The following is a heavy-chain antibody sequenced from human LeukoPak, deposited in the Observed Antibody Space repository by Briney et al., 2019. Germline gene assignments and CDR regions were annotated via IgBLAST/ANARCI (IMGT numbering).Heavy chain of an antibody. D-gene: IGHD3-10*01. CDR1: GFTFSSYS. Sequence: PGGSLRLSCAASGFTFSSYSMNWVRQAPGKGLEWVSSISSSSSHIYYVDSVKGRLTISRDNAKNSLYLQMNSLRAEDTAVYYCARLMLWFGELQPADYWGQGTLVTVSS. CDR2: ISSSSSHI. CDR3: ARLMLWFGELQPADY. V-gene: IGHV3-21*01. J-gene: IGHJ4*02.